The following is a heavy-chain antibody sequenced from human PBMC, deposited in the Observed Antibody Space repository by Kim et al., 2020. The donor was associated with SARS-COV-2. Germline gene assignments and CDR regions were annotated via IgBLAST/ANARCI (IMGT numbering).Heavy chain of an antibody. V-gene: IGHV4-34*01. J-gene: IGHJ2*01. Sequence: SETLSLTCAVYGGSFSGYYWSWIRQPPGKGLEWIGEINHSGSTNYNPSLKSRVTISVDTSKNQFSLKLSSVTAADTAVYYCARKQGVCSGGSCYARPNRNWYFDLWGRGALVAVSS. CDR1: GGSFSGYY. CDR2: INHSGST. D-gene: IGHD2-15*01. CDR3: ARKQGVCSGGSCYARPNRNWYFDL.